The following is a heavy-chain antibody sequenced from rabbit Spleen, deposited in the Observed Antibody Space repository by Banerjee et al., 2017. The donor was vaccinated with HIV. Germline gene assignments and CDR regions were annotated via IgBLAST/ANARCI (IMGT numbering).Heavy chain of an antibody. J-gene: IGHJ2*01. CDR1: GFYFSNKAV. CDR2: INSVTGKA. V-gene: IGHV1S45*01. CDR3: ARDLDGVIGCNFGW. Sequence: QEKLVESGGGLGKPEGYLKLSWKASGFYFSNKAVMCWVSQAPGKGLEWIACINSVTGKAVYASWAKGRFSFSKTSSTTVTLQMTSLTAADTATYFCARDLDGVIGCNFGWRGPGTLVTVS. D-gene: IGHD4-1*01.